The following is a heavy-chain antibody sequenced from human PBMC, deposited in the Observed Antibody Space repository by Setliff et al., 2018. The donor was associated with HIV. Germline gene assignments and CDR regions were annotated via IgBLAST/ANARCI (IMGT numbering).Heavy chain of an antibody. J-gene: IGHJ5*02. Sequence: PSETLSLTCTVSGGSISSYCWNWIRQSPGRGLEWIGFIFSSGSTKYNPSLQSRVTMSIDTSKYQFSLKLTSVTAADTAVYYCARRIDNSGSFPDKNWFDTWGQGSLVTVSS. CDR3: ARRIDNSGSFPDKNWFDT. CDR1: GGSISSYC. CDR2: IFSSGST. V-gene: IGHV4-4*09. D-gene: IGHD3-10*01.